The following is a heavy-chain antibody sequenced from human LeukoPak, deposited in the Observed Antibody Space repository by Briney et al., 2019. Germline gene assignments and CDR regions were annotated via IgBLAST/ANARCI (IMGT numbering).Heavy chain of an antibody. CDR2: VSIGGSFI. CDR1: GFTFSSYG. V-gene: IGHV3-21*01. D-gene: IGHD4-17*01. J-gene: IGHJ2*01. CDR3: ARNKINTVTTGWYFDL. Sequence: GGSLRLSCAASGFTFSSYGMNWVRQAPGKGLEWVSFVSIGGSFIYYADSVKGRFTISRDYAKNSLYLQMNSLTAEDTAEYCCARNKINTVTTGWYFDLWGRGTLVSVSS.